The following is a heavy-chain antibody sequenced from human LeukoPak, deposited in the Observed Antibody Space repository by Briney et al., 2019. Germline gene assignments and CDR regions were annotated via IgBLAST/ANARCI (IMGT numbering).Heavy chain of an antibody. CDR1: KFTFSDSA. D-gene: IGHD4-17*01. CDR3: AKVFPSYGGNGVY. J-gene: IGHJ4*02. V-gene: IGHV3-23*01. Sequence: GGSLRLSCAASKFTFSDSAMSWVRQGPGKGFEWVSAISGRGGYTYYADSVKGRFTISRDNSKNTLYLQMNSLRAEDTAVYYCAKVFPSYGGNGVYWGQGTLVTVSS. CDR2: ISGRGGYT.